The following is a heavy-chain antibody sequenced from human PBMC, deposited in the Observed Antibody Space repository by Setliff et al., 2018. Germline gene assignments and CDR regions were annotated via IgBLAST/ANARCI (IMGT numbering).Heavy chain of an antibody. CDR1: GGSFSGYY. D-gene: IGHD6-19*01. J-gene: IGHJ6*03. Sequence: SETLSLTCAVYGGSFSGYYWSWTRQPAGKGLEWIGHIYIGGSANYNPSLKSRVTMSIDTSKNQFSLKLNSVTAADMAVYYCAREQWLDPPGYYYMDVWAKGTTVTVSS. V-gene: IGHV4-4*07. CDR2: IYIGGSA. CDR3: AREQWLDPPGYYYMDV.